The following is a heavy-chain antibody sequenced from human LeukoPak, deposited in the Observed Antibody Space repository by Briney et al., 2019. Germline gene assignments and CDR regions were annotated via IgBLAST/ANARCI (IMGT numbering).Heavy chain of an antibody. J-gene: IGHJ5*02. CDR2: ISYDGSNK. D-gene: IGHD4-17*01. V-gene: IGHV3-30*04. CDR1: GFTFSSYA. Sequence: GRSLRLSCAASGFTFSSYAMHWVRQAPGKGLEWVAVISYDGSNKYYADSVKGRFTISRDNSKNTLYLQMNSLRAEDTAVYYCARANYGDSVYWFDPWGQGTLVTVSS. CDR3: ARANYGDSVYWFDP.